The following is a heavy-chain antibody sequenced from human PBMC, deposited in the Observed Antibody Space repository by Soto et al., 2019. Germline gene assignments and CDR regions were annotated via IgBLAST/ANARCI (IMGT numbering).Heavy chain of an antibody. J-gene: IGHJ5*02. D-gene: IGHD6-19*01. V-gene: IGHV3-15*07. CDR3: TTAPQIALAGKVVGP. CDR2: IKSKTDGGTT. Sequence: GGSLRLSCAASGFTFSNAWMNWVRQAPGKGLEWVGLIKSKTDGGTTDYAAPVKGRFTISRDDSKNTLFLQMNSLKTEDTAVYYCTTAPQIALAGKVVGPWGQGTLVTVSS. CDR1: GFTFSNAW.